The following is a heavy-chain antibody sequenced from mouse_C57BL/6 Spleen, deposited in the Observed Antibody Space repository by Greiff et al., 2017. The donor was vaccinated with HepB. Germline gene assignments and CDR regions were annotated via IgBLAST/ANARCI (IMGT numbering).Heavy chain of an antibody. CDR1: GYTFTSYW. D-gene: IGHD1-1*01. V-gene: IGHV1-64*01. Sequence: VQLQQPGAELVKPGASVKLSCKASGYTFTSYWMHWVKQRPGQGREWIGMIHPNSGSTNYNEKFKSKATLTVDKSSSTAYMQLSSLTSEDSAVYYCATITTVVASDWYIDVWGTGTTVTVSS. CDR3: ATITTVVASDWYIDV. CDR2: IHPNSGST. J-gene: IGHJ1*03.